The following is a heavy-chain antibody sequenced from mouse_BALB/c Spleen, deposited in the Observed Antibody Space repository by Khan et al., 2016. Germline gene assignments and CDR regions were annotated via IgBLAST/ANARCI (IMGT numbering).Heavy chain of an antibody. CDR1: GFTFTDYS. Sequence: QIQLVQSGPELKKPGETVKISCKASGFTFTDYSLHWVKQAPGKGLKWMGWIKTETGEPTYADDFKGRFAFSLDTSASTAYLQINNLKSEDTATYFCARRVRWYFDVWGAGTTVTVSS. D-gene: IGHD2-14*01. J-gene: IGHJ1*01. V-gene: IGHV9-2-1*01. CDR2: IKTETGEP. CDR3: ARRVRWYFDV.